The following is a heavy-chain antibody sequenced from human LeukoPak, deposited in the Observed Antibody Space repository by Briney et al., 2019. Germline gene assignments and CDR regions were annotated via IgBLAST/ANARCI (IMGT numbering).Heavy chain of an antibody. J-gene: IGHJ3*02. CDR3: ASIITRRPPAHAFDI. CDR1: GGSFSGYY. D-gene: IGHD3-10*01. V-gene: IGHV4-34*01. CDR2: INHSGST. Sequence: SETLSLTCAVYGGSFSGYYWSWIRQPPGKGLEWIGEINHSGSTNYNPSLKSRVTISVDTSKNQFSLKLSSVTAADTAVYYCASIITRRPPAHAFDIWGQGTMVTVSS.